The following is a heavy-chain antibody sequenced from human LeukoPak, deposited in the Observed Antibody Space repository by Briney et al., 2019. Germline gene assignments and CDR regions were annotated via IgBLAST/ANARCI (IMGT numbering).Heavy chain of an antibody. CDR3: AATSGSHYFDY. D-gene: IGHD1-26*01. Sequence: SETLSLTCAVYGGSFSGYYWSWISQPPGKGLEWIGEINHSGSTNYNPSLKSRVTISVDTSKNQFSLKLSSVTAADTAVYYCAATSGSHYFDYWGQGTLVTVSS. CDR2: INHSGST. V-gene: IGHV4-34*01. J-gene: IGHJ4*02. CDR1: GGSFSGYY.